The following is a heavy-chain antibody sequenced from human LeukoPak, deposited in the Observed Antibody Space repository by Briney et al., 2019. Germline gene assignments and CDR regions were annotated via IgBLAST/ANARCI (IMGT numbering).Heavy chain of an antibody. J-gene: IGHJ3*02. Sequence: SETLSLTCTVSGGSISSSSYYWGWIRQPPGKGLEWIGSIYYSGSTYYNPSLKSRVTISVDTSKNQFSLKLSSVTAADTAVYYCASERSVILTGYLEYDAFDIWGQGTMVTVSS. CDR2: IYYSGST. CDR1: GGSISSSSYY. CDR3: ASERSVILTGYLEYDAFDI. D-gene: IGHD3-9*01. V-gene: IGHV4-39*07.